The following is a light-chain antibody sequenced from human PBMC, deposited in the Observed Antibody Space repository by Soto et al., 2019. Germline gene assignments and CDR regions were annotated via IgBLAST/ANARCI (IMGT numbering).Light chain of an antibody. CDR3: LQYKFYPYT. CDR1: QSINNW. J-gene: IGKJ2*01. Sequence: DIQMTQSPSTLSASVGDRVTITCRASQSINNWLAWYQHKPGKAPRLLIYMASSLESGVPSRFSGSGAETEFTLTISSLQPDDLATYYGLQYKFYPYTFGQGTKLEIK. V-gene: IGKV1-5*03. CDR2: MAS.